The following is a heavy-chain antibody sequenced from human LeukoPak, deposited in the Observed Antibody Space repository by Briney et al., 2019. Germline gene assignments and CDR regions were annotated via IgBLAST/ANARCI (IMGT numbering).Heavy chain of an antibody. D-gene: IGHD3-10*01. J-gene: IGHJ4*02. CDR1: GGSISSYY. V-gene: IGHV4-4*07. Sequence: SETLSLTCTVSGGSISSYYWSWIRQPAGKGLEWIGRIYTSGSTNYNPSLKSRVTMSVDTSKNQFSLQLSSVTAADTAVYYCRGFRFGELFDYWGQGTLVTVSS. CDR3: RGFRFGELFDY. CDR2: IYTSGST.